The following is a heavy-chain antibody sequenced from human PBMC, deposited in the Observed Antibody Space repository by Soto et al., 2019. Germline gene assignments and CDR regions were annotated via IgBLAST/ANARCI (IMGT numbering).Heavy chain of an antibody. J-gene: IGHJ5*02. V-gene: IGHV1-69*13. CDR1: GGTFSSYA. D-gene: IGHD6-19*01. CDR3: ARVIAVAGTGWFNP. CDR2: IIPIFGTA. Sequence: GASVKVSCKASGGTFSSYAISWVRQAPGQGLEWMGGIIPIFGTANYAQKFQGRVTITADESTSTAYMELSSLRSEDTAVYYCARVIAVAGTGWFNPWGQGTLVTVSS.